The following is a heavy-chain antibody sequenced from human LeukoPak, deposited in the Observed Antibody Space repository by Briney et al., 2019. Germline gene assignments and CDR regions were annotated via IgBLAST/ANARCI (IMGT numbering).Heavy chain of an antibody. V-gene: IGHV3-23*01. CDR3: AKEGIALTNTVAAGYFDN. CDR1: GFTFSSYE. D-gene: IGHD6-13*01. Sequence: PGGSLRLSCAASGFTFSSYEMNWVRQAPGKGLEWVSGISGSGVSTYYADSVKGRFTISRDNSKNTLYLQMNRLRAEDTAVYYCAKEGIALTNTVAAGYFDNWGQGTLVTVSS. J-gene: IGHJ4*02. CDR2: ISGSGVST.